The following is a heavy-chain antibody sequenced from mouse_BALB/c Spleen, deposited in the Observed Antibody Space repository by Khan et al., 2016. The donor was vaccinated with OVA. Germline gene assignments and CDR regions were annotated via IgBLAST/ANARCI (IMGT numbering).Heavy chain of an antibody. CDR1: GYIFTDYL. V-gene: IGHV1-5*01. J-gene: IGHJ3*01. D-gene: IGHD1-1*01. CDR3: ARAGYGAFAF. CDR2: IYPGNNDT. Sequence: VQLQQSGTVLARPGTSVRMSCKASGYIFTDYLIHWVKQRPGQGLEWIGSIYPGNNDTNYNQKFKDKAKLTSVPSASTAYMDFSSLTNEDSAVFDCARAGYGAFAFWGQGTLVTVSA.